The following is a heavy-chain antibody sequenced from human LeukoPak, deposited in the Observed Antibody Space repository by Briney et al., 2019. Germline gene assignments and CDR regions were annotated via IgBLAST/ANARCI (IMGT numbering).Heavy chain of an antibody. V-gene: IGHV1-18*01. CDR1: GYTFTSYG. CDR3: ASDALNEGGIVGAYFGY. D-gene: IGHD1-26*01. Sequence: ASVKVSCKASGYTFTSYGISWVRQAPGQGLEWMGWISAYNGNTNYAQKLQGRVTMTTDTSTSTAYMELRSLRSDDTAVYYCASDALNEGGIVGAYFGYWGQGTLVTVSS. J-gene: IGHJ4*02. CDR2: ISAYNGNT.